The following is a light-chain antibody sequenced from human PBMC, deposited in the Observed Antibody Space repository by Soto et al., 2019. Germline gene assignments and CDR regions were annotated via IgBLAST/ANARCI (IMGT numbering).Light chain of an antibody. CDR3: CSYAGSVV. CDR1: SSDVGSYNL. CDR2: EGS. V-gene: IGLV2-23*01. J-gene: IGLJ2*01. Sequence: SVLTQPASVSGSPGQSITISCTGTSSDVGSYNLVSWYQQHPGKAPKLMIYEGSKRPSGVSNRFSGSKSGNTASLTISWLQAEDEADYYCCSYAGSVVFGGGTKVTVL.